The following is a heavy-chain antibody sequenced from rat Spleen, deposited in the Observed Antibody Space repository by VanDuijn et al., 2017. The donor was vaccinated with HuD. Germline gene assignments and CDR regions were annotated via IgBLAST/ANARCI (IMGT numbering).Heavy chain of an antibody. CDR3: ARRLPGYTLFEY. J-gene: IGHJ2*01. V-gene: IGHV5-25*01. D-gene: IGHD1-4*01. CDR2: ISPGGGDT. CDR1: GFTFSDYY. Sequence: EVQLVESDGGLVQPGRSLKLSCAASGFTFSDYYMAWVRQAPTKGLEWVATISPGGGDTYYRVSVKGRFTISRDNAISTLYLQMDSLRSEDTATYYCARRLPGYTLFEYWGQGVMVTVSS.